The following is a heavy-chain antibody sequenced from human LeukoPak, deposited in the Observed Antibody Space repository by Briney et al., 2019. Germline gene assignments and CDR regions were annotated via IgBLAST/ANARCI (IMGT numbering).Heavy chain of an antibody. Sequence: PGESLKISCKASGYSFNNYWIGWVRQMPGKGLEWMGIIFPGDSDSRYSSSFQGQGALSVDTSISTAYLQWSSLKASDTAMYYCARLVPAAIPYGMDVWGQGTTVTVSS. D-gene: IGHD2-2*02. CDR3: ARLVPAAIPYGMDV. CDR2: IFPGDSDS. V-gene: IGHV5-51*01. J-gene: IGHJ6*02. CDR1: GYSFNNYW.